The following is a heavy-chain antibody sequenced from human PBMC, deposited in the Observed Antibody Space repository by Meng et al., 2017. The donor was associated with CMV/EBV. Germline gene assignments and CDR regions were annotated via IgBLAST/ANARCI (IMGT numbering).Heavy chain of an antibody. J-gene: IGHJ4*02. V-gene: IGHV1-69*12. Sequence: QVQVLHAGAEVKKPGSSVKVPCKASGGTFSSYAISWVRQAPGQGLEWMGGIIPIFGTANYAQKFQGRVTITADESTSTAYMELSSLRSEDTAVYYCASADDIGMDYWGQGTLVTVSS. CDR1: GGTFSSYA. CDR3: ASADDIGMDY. D-gene: IGHD3-9*01. CDR2: IIPIFGTA.